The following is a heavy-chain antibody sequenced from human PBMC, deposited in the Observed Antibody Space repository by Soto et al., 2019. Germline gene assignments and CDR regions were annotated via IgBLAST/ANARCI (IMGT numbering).Heavy chain of an antibody. CDR3: ARGYSRRSRMVYYYSAMEV. J-gene: IGHJ6*02. D-gene: IGHD4-4*01. CDR2: ISYDGSNK. Sequence: PGGSLRLSCAASGFTFSSYAMHWVRQAPGKGLEWVAVISYDGSNKYYADSVKGRFTISRDNSKKTLYLQMNSLRAEDTAVYYCARGYSRRSRMVYYYSAMEVWGQGTTVNVS. CDR1: GFTFSSYA. V-gene: IGHV3-30-3*01.